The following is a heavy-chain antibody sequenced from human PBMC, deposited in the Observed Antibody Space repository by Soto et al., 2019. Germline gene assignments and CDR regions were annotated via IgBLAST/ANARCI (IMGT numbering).Heavy chain of an antibody. CDR1: GGSFSGYY. CDR2: INHSGST. V-gene: IGHV4-34*01. D-gene: IGHD3-16*02. J-gene: IGHJ4*02. Sequence: QVQLQQWGAGLLKPSETLSLTCAVYGGSFSGYYWSWIRQPPGKGLEWIGEINHSGSTNYNPSLKSRVTISVDTSKNQFSLKLSSVTAADMAVYYCARLQGGGDYIWGSYRSLYFDYWGQGTLVTVSS. CDR3: ARLQGGGDYIWGSYRSLYFDY.